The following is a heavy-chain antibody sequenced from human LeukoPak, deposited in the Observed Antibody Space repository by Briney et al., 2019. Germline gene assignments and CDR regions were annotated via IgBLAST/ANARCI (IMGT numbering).Heavy chain of an antibody. J-gene: IGHJ4*02. Sequence: SETLSLTCTVSGASISSSSYYWGWIRQPPGKGLEWVGSIYYSGGTYYNPSLKSRVTISVDTSKNQFSLKLSSVTAADTAVYYCARARRGFPPGLDYWGQGTLVTVSS. V-gene: IGHV4-39*07. CDR2: IYYSGGT. CDR1: GASISSSSYY. CDR3: ARARRGFPPGLDY.